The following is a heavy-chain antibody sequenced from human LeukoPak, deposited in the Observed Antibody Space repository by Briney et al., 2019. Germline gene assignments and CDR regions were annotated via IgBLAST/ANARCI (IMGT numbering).Heavy chain of an antibody. Sequence: AXXGFTFSRYAXSWVRQAPGKGXXXVXAIIGSGGSTYYADSVKGRFTISRDNSKNTLYLQMNSLRAEDTAVYYCAKDIDFWSGYSFDYWGQGTLVTVSS. CDR2: IIGSGGST. D-gene: IGHD3-3*01. J-gene: IGHJ4*02. V-gene: IGHV3-23*01. CDR1: GFTFSRYA. CDR3: AKDIDFWSGYSFDY.